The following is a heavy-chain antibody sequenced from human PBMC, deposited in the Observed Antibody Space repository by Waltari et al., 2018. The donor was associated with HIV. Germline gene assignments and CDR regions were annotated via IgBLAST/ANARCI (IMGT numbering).Heavy chain of an antibody. V-gene: IGHV3-53*01. CDR1: GFTVGGNF. CDR3: ARDPTRIIGYYNGLDV. J-gene: IGHJ6*02. Sequence: ELQLVESGGTLIQPGGSLRLSCAASGFTVGGNFLNWVRQAPGKGLEWVSVIYSGGTTYYADSVKGRFTISRDTSKNTVFLQMNSLRAEDTAVYYCARDPTRIIGYYNGLDVWGQGTTVTVSS. CDR2: IYSGGTT. D-gene: IGHD3-16*01.